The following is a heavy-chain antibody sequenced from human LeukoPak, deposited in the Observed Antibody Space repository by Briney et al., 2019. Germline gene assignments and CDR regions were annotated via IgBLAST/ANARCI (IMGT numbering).Heavy chain of an antibody. V-gene: IGHV3-7*03. CDR3: AKEGRSLQTY. D-gene: IGHD5-24*01. Sequence: GGSLRLSCAASGFMFSSNWMSWVRLAPGKGLEWVANIKEDGTETYYVDSVKGRFTISRDNAKNSLYLQMNSLRVEDTAVYYYAKEGRSLQTYWGQGTLVTVSS. CDR2: IKEDGTET. CDR1: GFMFSSNW. J-gene: IGHJ4*02.